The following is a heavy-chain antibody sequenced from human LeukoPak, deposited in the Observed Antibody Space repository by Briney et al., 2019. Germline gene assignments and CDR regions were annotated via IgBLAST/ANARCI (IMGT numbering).Heavy chain of an antibody. CDR2: FHTSGHT. D-gene: IGHD3-10*01. J-gene: IGHJ3*02. V-gene: IGHV4-61*09. CDR3: ARRGRRNGSGSYNSRYAFDI. CDR1: GGSINSGSYH. Sequence: SETLSLTCTVSGGSINSGSYHWSWIRQPAGKGLEWMGHFHTSGHTSYNPSLKSRVTISVDTSKNQFSLKLSSVTAADTAVYYCARRGRRNGSGSYNSRYAFDIWGQGTMVTVSS.